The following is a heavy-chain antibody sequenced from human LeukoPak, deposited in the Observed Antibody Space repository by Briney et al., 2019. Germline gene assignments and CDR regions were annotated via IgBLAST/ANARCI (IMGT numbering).Heavy chain of an antibody. CDR2: IHSGGTT. D-gene: IGHD5-12*01. J-gene: IGHJ4*02. CDR1: GFTVSNNY. Sequence: GGSLRLSCAASGFTVSNNYMSWVRQAPGKGLEWVSVIHSGGTTNYADSVQGRFTISRDNSKTTAYLHMNSLRAEDTAVYCCARDSDSGYGPFASWGQGTLVTVSS. CDR3: ARDSDSGYGPFAS. V-gene: IGHV3-53*01.